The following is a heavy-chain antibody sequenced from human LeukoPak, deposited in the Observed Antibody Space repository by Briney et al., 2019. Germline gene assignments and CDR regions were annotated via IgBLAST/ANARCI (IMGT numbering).Heavy chain of an antibody. CDR3: AKAAVYGNDVYYGMDV. CDR2: ISYDGSNK. D-gene: IGHD5/OR15-5a*01. Sequence: GRSLRLSCAASGFTFSSYGMHWVRQAPGKGLEWVAVISYDGSNKYYADSVKGRFTISRDNSKNTLYPQMNSLRAEDTAVYYCAKAAVYGNDVYYGMDVWGQGTTVTVSS. V-gene: IGHV3-30*18. J-gene: IGHJ6*02. CDR1: GFTFSSYG.